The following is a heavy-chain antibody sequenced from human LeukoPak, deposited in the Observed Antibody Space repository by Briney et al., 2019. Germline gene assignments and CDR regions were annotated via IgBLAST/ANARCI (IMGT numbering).Heavy chain of an antibody. Sequence: SETLSLTCTVSGGSISSGDYYWSWIRQPPGKGLEWIGYIYYSGSTYYNPSLKSRVTISIDTSKNQFSLKLSSVTAADTAVYYCARASSSSSQCLDYWGQGTLVTVSS. D-gene: IGHD6-6*01. V-gene: IGHV4-30-4*08. CDR2: IYYSGST. CDR1: GGSISSGDYY. J-gene: IGHJ4*02. CDR3: ARASSSSSQCLDY.